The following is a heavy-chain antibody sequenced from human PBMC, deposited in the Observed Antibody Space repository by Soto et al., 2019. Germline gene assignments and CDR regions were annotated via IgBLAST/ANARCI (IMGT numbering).Heavy chain of an antibody. D-gene: IGHD5-12*01. CDR3: ARTYSGYYFDY. J-gene: IGHJ4*02. V-gene: IGHV4-59*08. Sequence: QVQLQESGPGLVQPSETLSLTCTVSAGSIKSFYWSWIRQPPGKGLEWLGYISDSGSTNYNPSLRSRVTISLDTSRNQFSLKLSSVTAADTAVYYCARTYSGYYFDYWGQGTLVTVSS. CDR2: ISDSGST. CDR1: AGSIKSFY.